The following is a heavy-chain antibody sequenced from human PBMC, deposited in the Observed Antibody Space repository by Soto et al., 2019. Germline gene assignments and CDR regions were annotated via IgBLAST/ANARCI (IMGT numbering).Heavy chain of an antibody. CDR3: ARGGYYDFWSAFFGGYVFDM. J-gene: IGHJ3*02. D-gene: IGHD3-3*01. V-gene: IGHV4-39*01. CDR2: IYYSDST. Sequence: SETLSLTCTVSGGSISSTSYYWGWIRQPPGKGLECIGSIYYSDSTLYNPSLKSRVTMSVDTSKNQLSLRLSSVTAADTAVYYCARGGYYDFWSAFFGGYVFDMWGQGTMVTVSS. CDR1: GGSISSTSYY.